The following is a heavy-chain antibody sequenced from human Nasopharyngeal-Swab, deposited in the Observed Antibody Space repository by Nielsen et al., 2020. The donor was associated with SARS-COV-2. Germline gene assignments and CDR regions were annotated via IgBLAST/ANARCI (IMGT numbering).Heavy chain of an antibody. D-gene: IGHD3-3*01. CDR2: IFSNDEK. V-gene: IGHV2-26*01. J-gene: IGHJ4*02. Sequence: WIRQPPGKALEWLAHIFSNDEKSYSTSLKSRLTISKDTSKSQVVLTMTNMDPVDTATYYCAHRALELFDYWGQGTLVTVSS. CDR3: AHRALELFDY.